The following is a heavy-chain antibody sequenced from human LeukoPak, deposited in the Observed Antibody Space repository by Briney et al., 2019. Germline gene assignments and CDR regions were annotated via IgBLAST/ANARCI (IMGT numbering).Heavy chain of an antibody. CDR1: GFTFSSYG. CDR3: AKVYGCSGGSCYGIDY. D-gene: IGHD2-15*01. CDR2: ISGSGGST. Sequence: GGSLRLSCAASGFTFSSYGMSWVRQAPGKGLEWVSAISGSGGSTYYADSVKGRFTISRDNSKSTLYLQMNSLRAEDTAVYYCAKVYGCSGGSCYGIDYWGRGTLVTVSS. V-gene: IGHV3-23*01. J-gene: IGHJ4*02.